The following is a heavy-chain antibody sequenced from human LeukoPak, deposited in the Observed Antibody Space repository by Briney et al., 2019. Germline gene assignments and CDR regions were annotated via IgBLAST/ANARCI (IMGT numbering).Heavy chain of an antibody. CDR3: ARDVWGGRPL. CDR2: IIPIFVTA. Sequence: SVKVSCKASGGTFSSYAISWVRQAPGQGLEWMGGIIPIFVTANYAQKFQGRVTITADKSTSTAYMELSSLRSEDTAVYYCARDVWGGRPLWGQGTLVTVSS. CDR1: GGTFSSYA. D-gene: IGHD3-16*01. V-gene: IGHV1-69*06. J-gene: IGHJ4*02.